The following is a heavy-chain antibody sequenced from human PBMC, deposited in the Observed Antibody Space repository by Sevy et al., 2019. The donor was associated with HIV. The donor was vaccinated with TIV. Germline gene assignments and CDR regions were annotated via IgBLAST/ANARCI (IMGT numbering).Heavy chain of an antibody. CDR2: ISIVSTYI. D-gene: IGHD4-17*01. J-gene: IGHJ6*03. CDR1: GFTFSTYS. V-gene: IGHV3-21*01. Sequence: GGSLRLSCAASGFTFSTYSMNWVRQAPGKGLEWVSSISIVSTYIYYADSVKGRFTISRNNAKNSLFLQMNSLRAEDTAVYFCARIDYGDYEINREYYMDVWGQGTTVTVSS. CDR3: ARIDYGDYEINREYYMDV.